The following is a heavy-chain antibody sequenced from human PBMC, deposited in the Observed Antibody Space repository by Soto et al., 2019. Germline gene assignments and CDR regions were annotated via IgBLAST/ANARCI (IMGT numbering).Heavy chain of an antibody. CDR1: GFTFSSYA. CDR3: ASRSTGWYSDY. CDR2: ISGSGGST. Sequence: EVQLLESGGGLVQPGGSLRLSCAASGFTFSSYAMNWVRQAPGKGLEWVSVISGSGGSTYYADSVKGRFTISRDNSKNTLYLQMKSLRAADTSVYYCASRSTGWYSDYWGQGTLATVSS. V-gene: IGHV3-23*01. D-gene: IGHD6-19*01. J-gene: IGHJ4*02.